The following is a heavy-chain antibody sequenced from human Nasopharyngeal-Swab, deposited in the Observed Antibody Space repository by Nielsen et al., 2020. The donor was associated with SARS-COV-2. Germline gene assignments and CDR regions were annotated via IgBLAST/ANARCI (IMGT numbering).Heavy chain of an antibody. J-gene: IGHJ6*02. CDR1: GGSISSGGYY. V-gene: IGHV4-31*03. CDR3: ARDRRAQSGRGFGEPWNYYGMDV. CDR2: IYYIGST. Sequence: LRLSCTVSGGSISSGGYYWSWIRQHPGKGLEWIGYIYYIGSTYYNPSLKSRVTISVDTSKNQFSLKLSSVTAADTAVYYCARDRRAQSGRGFGEPWNYYGMDVWGQGTTVTVSS. D-gene: IGHD3-10*01.